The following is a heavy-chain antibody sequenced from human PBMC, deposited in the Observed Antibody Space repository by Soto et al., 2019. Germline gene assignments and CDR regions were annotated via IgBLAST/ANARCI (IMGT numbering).Heavy chain of an antibody. CDR3: AGGRPAQGWVGDDY. J-gene: IGHJ4*02. V-gene: IGHV1-8*01. D-gene: IGHD2-15*01. CDR1: GYTVTSYD. Sequence: QVQLVQSGAEVKKPGASVKVSCKDSGYTVTSYDLNWVRQATGPGLEWMGWMNPNSGNTGSAQKFQRRVTMTKNTSISTAYMELSSLRSDDTVAYYCAGGRPAQGWVGDDYWGQGTLVTVSS. CDR2: MNPNSGNT.